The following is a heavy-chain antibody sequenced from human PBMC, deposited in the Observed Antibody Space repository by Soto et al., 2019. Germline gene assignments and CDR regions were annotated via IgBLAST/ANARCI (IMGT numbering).Heavy chain of an antibody. CDR2: ISAYNGNT. Sequence: QVQLVQSGAEVKKPGASVKVSCKASGYTFTSYGISWVRQAPGQGLEWMGWISAYNGNTNYAQKFQGWVTMTRDTSISTAYMELSRLRSDDTAVYYCAREGRGSSSWFDPWGQGTLVTVSS. CDR3: AREGRGSSSWFDP. D-gene: IGHD6-6*01. J-gene: IGHJ5*02. CDR1: GYTFTSYG. V-gene: IGHV1-18*01.